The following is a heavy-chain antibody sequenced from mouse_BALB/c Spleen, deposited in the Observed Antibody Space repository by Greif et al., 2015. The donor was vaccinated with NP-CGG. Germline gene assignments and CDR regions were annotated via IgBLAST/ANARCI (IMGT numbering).Heavy chain of an antibody. CDR2: IDPSTGYT. V-gene: IGHV1-7*01. Sequence: QVQLKESGAELAKPGASVKMSCKASGYTFTSYWMHWVKQRPGQGLEWIGYIDPSTGYTEYNQKFKDKATLTADKSSSTAYMQLSSLTSEDSAVYYCASHGYYSFDYWGQGTTLTVSP. D-gene: IGHD2-3*01. CDR3: ASHGYYSFDY. CDR1: GYTFTSYW. J-gene: IGHJ2*01.